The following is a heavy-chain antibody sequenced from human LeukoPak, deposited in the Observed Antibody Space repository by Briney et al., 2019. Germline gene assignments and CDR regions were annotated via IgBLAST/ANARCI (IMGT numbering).Heavy chain of an antibody. V-gene: IGHV4-30-2*01. J-gene: IGHJ5*02. Sequence: SQTLSLTCAVSGGSISSGGYSWSWIRQPPGKGLEWIGYIYHSGSTYYNPSLKSRVTISVDRSKNQFSLKLSSVTAADTAVYYCARDSGHGGADPWGQGTLVTVSS. D-gene: IGHD5-12*01. CDR3: ARDSGHGGADP. CDR2: IYHSGST. CDR1: GGSISSGGYS.